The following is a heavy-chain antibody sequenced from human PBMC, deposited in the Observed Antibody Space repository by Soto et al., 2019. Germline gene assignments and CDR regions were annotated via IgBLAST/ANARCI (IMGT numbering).Heavy chain of an antibody. J-gene: IGHJ6*02. CDR2: IWYDGSNK. CDR1: GFTFSSYG. Sequence: GGSLRLSCAASGFTFSSYGMHWVRQAPGKGLEWVAVIWYDGSNKYYEDSVQGRVTISRGNSKTTLYLQMNSLRAEDTVGYYCARAWLGGVPAAPPDGMDVWGQGTTVTVSS. D-gene: IGHD2-2*01. CDR3: ARAWLGGVPAAPPDGMDV. V-gene: IGHV3-33*01.